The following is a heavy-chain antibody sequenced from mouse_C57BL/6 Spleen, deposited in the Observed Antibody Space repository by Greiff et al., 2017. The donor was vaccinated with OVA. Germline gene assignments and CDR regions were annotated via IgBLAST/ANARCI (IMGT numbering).Heavy chain of an antibody. CDR3: ARCPAYYSNLDY. CDR1: GFSLTSYA. J-gene: IGHJ2*01. D-gene: IGHD2-5*01. CDR2: IWTGGGT. V-gene: IGHV2-9-1*01. Sequence: QVTLKESGPGLVAPSQSLSITCTVSGFSLTSYAISWVRQPPGKGLEWLGVIWTGGGTTYNSALKSRLSISKDNSKSQVFLKMNRLQTEDTARYYCARCPAYYSNLDYWGQGTTLTVSS.